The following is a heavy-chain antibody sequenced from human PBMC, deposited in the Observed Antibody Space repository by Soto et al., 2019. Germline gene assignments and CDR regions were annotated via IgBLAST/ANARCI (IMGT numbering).Heavy chain of an antibody. V-gene: IGHV4-30-4*01. D-gene: IGHD7-27*01. J-gene: IGHJ5*01. CDR3: ARGRYCLTGRCFPNWFDS. CDR1: GDSISNLDYF. Sequence: TSETMSLTCSVSGDSISNLDYFWAWIRQPPGQALEYIGYIYKSATTYYNPSFESRVAISVDTSKSQFSLNVTSVTAADTAVYFCARGRYCLTGRCFPNWFDSWGQGALVTVSS. CDR2: IYKSATT.